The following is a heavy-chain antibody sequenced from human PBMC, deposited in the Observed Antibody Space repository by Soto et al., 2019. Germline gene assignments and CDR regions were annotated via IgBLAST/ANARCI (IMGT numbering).Heavy chain of an antibody. Sequence: QVQLVESGGGVVQPGRSLRLSCTASGFTFSSYAMHWVRQAPGKGLEWVAGISYDGSNKYYAHSVKGRFTISRDNSKNTLYLQMNSLRAEDTAVYYCASGTHDYGDYAQYFQHWGQGTLVTVSS. CDR1: GFTFSSYA. CDR2: ISYDGSNK. D-gene: IGHD4-17*01. J-gene: IGHJ1*01. V-gene: IGHV3-30-3*01. CDR3: ASGTHDYGDYAQYFQH.